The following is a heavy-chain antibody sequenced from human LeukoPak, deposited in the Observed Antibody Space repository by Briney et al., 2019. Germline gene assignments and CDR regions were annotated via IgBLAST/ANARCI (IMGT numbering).Heavy chain of an antibody. D-gene: IGHD1-26*01. CDR3: ARDLMEWELNDY. Sequence: GGTLRLSCAASGFTSSSYEMNWVRQAPGKGLEWFSYISSSGSTIYYADSVKGRFTISRDNAKNSLYLQMNSLRAEDTAVYYCARDLMEWELNDYWGQGTLVTVSS. CDR2: ISSSGSTI. CDR1: GFTSSSYE. J-gene: IGHJ4*02. V-gene: IGHV3-48*03.